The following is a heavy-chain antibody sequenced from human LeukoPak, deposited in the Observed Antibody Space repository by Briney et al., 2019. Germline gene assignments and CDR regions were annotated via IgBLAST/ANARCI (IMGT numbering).Heavy chain of an antibody. Sequence: EASVTVSFTASGYTFTIYGISWVRQAPGQGLEWMGWISAYNGNTNYAQNLQGRVTMTTDTSTSTAYMELRGLRSDDTAVYYCAGAGSGSYYNWFDPWGQGTLATVSS. D-gene: IGHD3-10*01. CDR1: GYTFTIYG. J-gene: IGHJ5*02. CDR2: ISAYNGNT. V-gene: IGHV1-18*04. CDR3: AGAGSGSYYNWFDP.